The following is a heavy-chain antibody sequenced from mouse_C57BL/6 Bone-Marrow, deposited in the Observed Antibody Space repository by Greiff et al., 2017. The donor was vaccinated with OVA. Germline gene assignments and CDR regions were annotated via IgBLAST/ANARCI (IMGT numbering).Heavy chain of an antibody. J-gene: IGHJ3*01. CDR2: INPGSGGT. D-gene: IGHD2-4*01. CDR3: AGNDYDLFAN. CDR1: GYAFTNYL. Sequence: QVQLQQSGAELVRPGTSVKVSCKASGYAFTNYLIEWVKQRPGQGLEWIGVINPGSGGTNYNEKFKGKATLTADKSSSTAYMQLRSLTSEDSAVYVCAGNDYDLFANGGQGTLVTVSA. V-gene: IGHV1-54*01.